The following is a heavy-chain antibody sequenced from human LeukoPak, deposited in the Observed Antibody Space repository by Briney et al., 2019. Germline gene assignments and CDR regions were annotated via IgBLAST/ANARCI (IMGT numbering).Heavy chain of an antibody. V-gene: IGHV1-18*01. CDR2: ISAYNGNT. CDR1: GYTFTSYG. Sequence: ASVKVSCKASGYTFTSYGISWVRQAPGQGLEWMGWISAYNGNTNYAQRLQGRVTMTTDRSTSTAYMELSSLRSEDTAVYYCARGVVGATAAPDFDYWGQGTLVTVSS. J-gene: IGHJ4*02. D-gene: IGHD1-26*01. CDR3: ARGVVGATAAPDFDY.